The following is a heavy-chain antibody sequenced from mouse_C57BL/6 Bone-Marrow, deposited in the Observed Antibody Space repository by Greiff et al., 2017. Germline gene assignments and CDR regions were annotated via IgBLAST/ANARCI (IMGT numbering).Heavy chain of an antibody. V-gene: IGHV14-4*01. CDR2: IDPENGDT. CDR1: GFTFKADY. Sequence: EVMLVESGAELVRPGASVKLSCTASGFTFKADYMHWVKQSPEKSLEWIGWIDPENGDTEYDSKFKGKATLTADTSSNTAYLQLSSLTSEDTAVYYCTTYITTVLADYWGQGTTLTVSA. CDR3: TTYITTVLADY. D-gene: IGHD1-1*01. J-gene: IGHJ2*01.